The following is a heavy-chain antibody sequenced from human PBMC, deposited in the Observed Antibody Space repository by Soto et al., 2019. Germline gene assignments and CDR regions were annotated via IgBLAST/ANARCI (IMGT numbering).Heavy chain of an antibody. CDR1: GYPLTAKY. D-gene: IGHD6-13*01. Sequence: QVQLVQSGAEVKKPGASVKVSCKASGYPLTAKYLHWVRQAPGQGLEWMGWINPSNGGTKEAQKFRGRVTMTRDTSISAAYMELSRLTADDTAVYYCAKGRSSWTEWFDPWGQGTLVTVSS. CDR2: INPSNGGT. CDR3: AKGRSSWTEWFDP. V-gene: IGHV1-2*02. J-gene: IGHJ5*02.